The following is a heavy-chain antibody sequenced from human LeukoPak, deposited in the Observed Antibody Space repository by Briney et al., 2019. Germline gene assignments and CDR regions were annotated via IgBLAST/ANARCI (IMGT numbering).Heavy chain of an antibody. CDR1: GFTFSSYA. V-gene: IGHV3-23*01. J-gene: IGHJ6*02. D-gene: IGHD5-12*01. Sequence: PGGSLRLSCAASGFTFSSYAMSWVRQAPGKGLEWVSAISGSGGSTYYADSVKGRFTISRDNSKNTLYLQMNSLRAEDTAVYYCAKGLGYSAYDLSDYYYGMDVWGQGTTVTVSS. CDR2: ISGSGGST. CDR3: AKGLGYSAYDLSDYYYGMDV.